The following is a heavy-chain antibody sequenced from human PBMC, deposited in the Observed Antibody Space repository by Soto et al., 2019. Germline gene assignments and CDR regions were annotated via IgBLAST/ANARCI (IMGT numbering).Heavy chain of an antibody. Sequence: QVQLVQSGAEVKKPGASVKVSCKASGYTFTGYYMHWVRQAPGQGLEWMGWINPNSGGTNYAQKFQGWVNMTRDTSISTAYMELSRLRSDDTAVYYCARVVGAADYGGEYFDLWGRGTLVTVSS. J-gene: IGHJ2*01. V-gene: IGHV1-2*04. D-gene: IGHD4-17*01. CDR2: INPNSGGT. CDR1: GYTFTGYY. CDR3: ARVVGAADYGGEYFDL.